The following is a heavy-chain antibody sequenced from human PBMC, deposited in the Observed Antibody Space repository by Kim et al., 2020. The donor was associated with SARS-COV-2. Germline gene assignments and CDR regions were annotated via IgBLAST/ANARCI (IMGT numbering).Heavy chain of an antibody. CDR1: GVSITNSPYY. J-gene: IGHJ5*02. D-gene: IGHD3-3*01. Sequence: SETLSLTCTVHGVSITNSPYYWGWIRQPPGKGLEWLGNIYFSGSTHYNSSLKSRITISVDTSKNQFSLRLTSVTAADTALYCCARHEGPTIFGVIINLEKNWFDPWGQGTLVTVSS. V-gene: IGHV4-39*01. CDR3: ARHEGPTIFGVIINLEKNWFDP. CDR2: IYFSGST.